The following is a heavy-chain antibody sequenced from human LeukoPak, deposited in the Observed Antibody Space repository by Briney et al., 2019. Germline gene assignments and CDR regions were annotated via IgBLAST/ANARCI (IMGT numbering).Heavy chain of an antibody. CDR3: VREDMVTLDY. CDR2: IICSISTI. Sequence: WVSYIICSISTIYYADSVRGRFTISRDNGKNSLYLQMNSLRAEDTAVYYCVREDMVTLDYWGQGTLVTVSS. D-gene: IGHD5-18*01. J-gene: IGHJ4*02. V-gene: IGHV3-48*01.